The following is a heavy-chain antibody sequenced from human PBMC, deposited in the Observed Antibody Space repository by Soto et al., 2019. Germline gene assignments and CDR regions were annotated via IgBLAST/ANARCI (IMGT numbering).Heavy chain of an antibody. Sequence: QVQLVQSGAEVKKPGSSAKVSCKASGGIFSSYNISWVRQAPGQGLEWMGRIIPMLDIENYAQKFQGRVTLTADTSTSIAYMELSSLRSEDTAVYYCSTTKNWGQGTLVTVSS. V-gene: IGHV1-69*02. CDR3: STTKN. CDR2: IIPMLDIE. J-gene: IGHJ4*02. D-gene: IGHD1-1*01. CDR1: GGIFSSYN.